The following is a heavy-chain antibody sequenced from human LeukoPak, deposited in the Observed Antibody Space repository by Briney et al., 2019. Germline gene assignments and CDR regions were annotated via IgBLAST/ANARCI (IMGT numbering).Heavy chain of an antibody. CDR3: ARILERGAFDI. CDR2: SYYTRST. V-gene: IGHV4-59*01. Sequence: SETLSLTCPVSGGSISNYYWSWIRQPPGKGRESMGYSYYTRSTKYNPSFKIRVSISVQTSKHQFFLTLTSVTAADTSVYYCARILERGAFDIWGQGTMVTVSS. D-gene: IGHD1-1*01. CDR1: GGSISNYY. J-gene: IGHJ3*02.